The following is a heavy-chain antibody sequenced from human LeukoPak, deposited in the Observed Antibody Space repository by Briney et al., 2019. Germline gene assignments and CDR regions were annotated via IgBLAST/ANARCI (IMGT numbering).Heavy chain of an antibody. D-gene: IGHD3-10*01. Sequence: GGSLRLSCAASGFTFSSYVMSWVRLAPGKGLEWVSAISGSGGSTYYADSVKGRFTISRDNSKNTLYLQMNSLRAEDTAVYYCAKEKLLWFGEFFYFDYWGQGTLVTVSS. CDR3: AKEKLLWFGEFFYFDY. CDR2: ISGSGGST. CDR1: GFTFSSYV. J-gene: IGHJ4*02. V-gene: IGHV3-23*01.